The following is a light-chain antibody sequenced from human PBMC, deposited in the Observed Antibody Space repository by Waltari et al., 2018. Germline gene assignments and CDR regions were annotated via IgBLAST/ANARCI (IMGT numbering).Light chain of an antibody. CDR3: ATWDDTLNVWM. CDR2: SNN. J-gene: IGLJ3*02. Sequence: CSGGTSNIGANTVTWYQQLPAPAPKLLIYSNNQRPSGVPDRFSGSKSGTSASLAISGLQSEDEADYYCATWDDTLNVWMFGGGTKLTVL. V-gene: IGLV1-44*01. CDR1: TSNIGANT.